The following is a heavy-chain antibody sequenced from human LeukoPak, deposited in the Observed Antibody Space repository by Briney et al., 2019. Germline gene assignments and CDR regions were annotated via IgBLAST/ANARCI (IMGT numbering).Heavy chain of an antibody. Sequence: SCKASGYTFTSYYMHWVRQAPGKGLEWVAVISYDGSNKYYADSVKGRFTISRDNSKNTLYLQMNSLRAEDTAVYYCASPLLQYDSSGSTMLFDYWGQGTLVTVSS. CDR2: ISYDGSNK. CDR1: GYTFTSYY. V-gene: IGHV3-30*04. CDR3: ASPLLQYDSSGSTMLFDY. J-gene: IGHJ4*02. D-gene: IGHD3-22*01.